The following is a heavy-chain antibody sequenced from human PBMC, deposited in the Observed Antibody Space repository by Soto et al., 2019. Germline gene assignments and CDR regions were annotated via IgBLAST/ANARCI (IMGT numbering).Heavy chain of an antibody. V-gene: IGHV1-18*01. CDR1: GYTFTSYG. D-gene: IGHD2-15*01. Sequence: ASVKVSCKASGYTFTSYGISWVRQAPGQGLEWMGWISAYNGNTNYAQKLQGRVSMTTDTSTSTAYMELRSLRSDDTAVYYCARDHCSGGSCHHYFDYWGQGTLVTVSS. CDR3: ARDHCSGGSCHHYFDY. J-gene: IGHJ4*02. CDR2: ISAYNGNT.